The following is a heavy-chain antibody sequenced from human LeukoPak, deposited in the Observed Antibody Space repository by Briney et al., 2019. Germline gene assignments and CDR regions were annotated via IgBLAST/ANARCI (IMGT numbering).Heavy chain of an antibody. V-gene: IGHV4-59*08. CDR2: IYYSGST. Sequence: SETLSLTCTVSGGSISSYYWSWIRQPPGKGLEWIGYIYYSGSTNYNPSLKSRVTISVDTSKNQFSLKLSSVTAADTAVYYCARSRWLHEALDYWGQGTLATVSS. J-gene: IGHJ4*02. CDR1: GGSISSYY. D-gene: IGHD5-24*01. CDR3: ARSRWLHEALDY.